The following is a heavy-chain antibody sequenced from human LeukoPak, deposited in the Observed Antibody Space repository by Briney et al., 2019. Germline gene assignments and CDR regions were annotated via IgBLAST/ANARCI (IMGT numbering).Heavy chain of an antibody. J-gene: IGHJ5*02. V-gene: IGHV3-15*01. Sequence: GSLGLSCAASGFTFSNASMSWVRQAPGKGLEWVGRIKSKTDGGTTDYAAPVKGRFTISRDDSKNTLYLQMNSLKTEDTAVYYCTTGSSSGLGFDPWGQGTLVTVSS. CDR3: TTGSSSGLGFDP. D-gene: IGHD6-19*01. CDR2: IKSKTDGGTT. CDR1: GFTFSNAS.